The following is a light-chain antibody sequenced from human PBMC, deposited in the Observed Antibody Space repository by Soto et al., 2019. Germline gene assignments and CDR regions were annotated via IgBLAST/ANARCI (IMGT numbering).Light chain of an antibody. J-gene: IGKJ5*01. CDR2: TAS. CDR3: QQAASFPIT. Sequence: DIQMTQSPSSLSAAVGDRVTSTCRASQSISSYLNWYQQKPGKAPNLLIYTASSLQSGVPSRFSGSGSGTDFTLTINGLQPEDFATYYCQQAASFPITFGQGTRLEIK. CDR1: QSISSY. V-gene: IGKV1-39*01.